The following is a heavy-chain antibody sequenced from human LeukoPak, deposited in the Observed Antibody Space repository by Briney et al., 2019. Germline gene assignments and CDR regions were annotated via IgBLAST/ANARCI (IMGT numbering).Heavy chain of an antibody. V-gene: IGHV4-59*01. CDR2: IYYSGST. CDR1: GGSISSYY. CDR3: ARVVRWLQLYYFDY. J-gene: IGHJ4*02. D-gene: IGHD5-24*01. Sequence: SETLSLTCTVSGGSISSYYWSWIRQPPGKGLEWMGYIYYSGSTNYNPSLKSRVTISVDTSKNQFSLKLSSVTAADTAVYYCARVVRWLQLYYFDYWGQGTLVTVSS.